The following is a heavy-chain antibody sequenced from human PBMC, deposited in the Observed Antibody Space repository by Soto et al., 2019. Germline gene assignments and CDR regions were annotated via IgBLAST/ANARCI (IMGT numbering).Heavy chain of an antibody. CDR2: ISSSSSYI. V-gene: IGHV3-21*01. D-gene: IGHD3-22*01. Sequence: GGSLRLSCAASGFTFSSYSMNWVRQAPGKGLEWVSSISSSSSYIYYADSVKGRFTISRDNAKNSLYLQMNSLRAEDTAVYYCARDGLVVGDALDIWGQGTMVTVSS. J-gene: IGHJ3*02. CDR1: GFTFSSYS. CDR3: ARDGLVVGDALDI.